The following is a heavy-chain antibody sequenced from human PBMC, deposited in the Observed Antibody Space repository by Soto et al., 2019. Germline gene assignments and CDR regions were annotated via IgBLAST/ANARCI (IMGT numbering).Heavy chain of an antibody. Sequence: GGSLRLSCAASGFTFSSYAMHWVRQAPGKGLEWVSRINTEGTSTVYADSVKGRFTISRDNAKNMLYVQMTSLRAEDTALYYCTRGLENYSYFDIWGQGILVTVPQ. CDR3: TRGLENYSYFDI. V-gene: IGHV3-74*01. CDR2: INTEGTST. J-gene: IGHJ4*02. CDR1: GFTFSSYA. D-gene: IGHD1-7*01.